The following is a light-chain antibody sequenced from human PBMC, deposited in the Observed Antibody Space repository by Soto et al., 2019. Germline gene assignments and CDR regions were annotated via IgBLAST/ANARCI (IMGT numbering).Light chain of an antibody. J-gene: IGLJ1*01. CDR1: SSDVGAYSS. Sequence: QSALTQPASVSGSPGQSIAISCTGTSSDVGAYSSVSWYQQYPGKAPKLMIHDVSNRPSGVSDRFSGSKSGNTASLTISGLQAEDEADYYCSSYTSSNSYVFGSGTKVTVL. CDR3: SSYTSSNSYV. CDR2: DVS. V-gene: IGLV2-14*01.